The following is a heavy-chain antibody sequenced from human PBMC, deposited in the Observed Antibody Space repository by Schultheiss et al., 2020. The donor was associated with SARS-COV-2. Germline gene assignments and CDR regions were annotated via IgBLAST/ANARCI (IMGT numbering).Heavy chain of an antibody. Sequence: ASVKVSCKASGYTFTGYSVHWVRQAPGQGLEWMGRINPNSGGKNYAQKFQGRVTMTRDTSITTAYMELSSLRSDDTAVYYCARVNWGPEGAFDIWGQGTMVTVSS. D-gene: IGHD7-27*01. CDR2: INPNSGGK. CDR3: ARVNWGPEGAFDI. CDR1: GYTFTGYS. V-gene: IGHV1-2*06. J-gene: IGHJ3*02.